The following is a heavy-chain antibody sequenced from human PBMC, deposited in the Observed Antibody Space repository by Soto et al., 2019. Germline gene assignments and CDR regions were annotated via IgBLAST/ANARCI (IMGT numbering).Heavy chain of an antibody. D-gene: IGHD4-17*01. V-gene: IGHV4-31*03. Sequence: PSETLAITCTFSVGSIRIRVYYCSWIRQFPGKGLEWIGYISYSEITDYNPSLKSRVTISADTSKNQFSLKLSSVTAADTAVYYCAGGNDYAKIGYWGQGAQVTVSS. CDR3: AGGNDYAKIGY. CDR2: ISYSEIT. CDR1: VGSIRIRVYY. J-gene: IGHJ4*02.